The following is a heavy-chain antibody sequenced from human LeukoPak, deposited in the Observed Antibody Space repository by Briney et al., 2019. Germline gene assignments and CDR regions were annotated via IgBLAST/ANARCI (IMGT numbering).Heavy chain of an antibody. D-gene: IGHD5-18*01. Sequence: SGGSLRLSCAAFGFTFSSYSMNWVRQAPGKGLEWVSSISSSSSYIYYADSVKGRFTISRDNSKNTLYLQMNSLRAEDTAVYYCAKEDTAMGRDYWGQGTLVTVSS. J-gene: IGHJ4*02. CDR2: ISSSSSYI. CDR3: AKEDTAMGRDY. CDR1: GFTFSSYS. V-gene: IGHV3-21*04.